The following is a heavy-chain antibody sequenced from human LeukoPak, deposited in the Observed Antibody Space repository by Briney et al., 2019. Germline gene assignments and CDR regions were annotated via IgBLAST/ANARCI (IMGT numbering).Heavy chain of an antibody. J-gene: IGHJ4*02. CDR2: MYHSGST. Sequence: SETLSLTCTVSGYSISSGHYWGWIRQPPGKGLEWIGSMYHSGSTYYNPSLKSRVTISVDTSKNLFSLKLISVTAADTAVYYCARGGEYSYGYEYDYWGQGTLVTVSS. CDR3: ARGGEYSYGYEYDY. CDR1: GYSISSGHY. V-gene: IGHV4-38-2*02. D-gene: IGHD5-18*01.